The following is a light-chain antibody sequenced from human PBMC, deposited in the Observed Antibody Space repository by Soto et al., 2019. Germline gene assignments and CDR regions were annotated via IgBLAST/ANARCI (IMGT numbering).Light chain of an antibody. CDR2: ATS. V-gene: IGKV3-15*01. CDR3: QQYNNWSLT. Sequence: EIVMTQSPATLSVSPGERATLSCRASHRVSSYLAWYQQKPGQAPRLLIFATSTRATGIPARFSGSGSGTEFTLTISSLQSEDFAFYYCQQYNNWSLTFGGGTKVDIK. CDR1: HRVSSY. J-gene: IGKJ4*01.